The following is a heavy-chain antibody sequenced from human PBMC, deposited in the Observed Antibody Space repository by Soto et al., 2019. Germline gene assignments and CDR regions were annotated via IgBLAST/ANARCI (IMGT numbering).Heavy chain of an antibody. V-gene: IGHV1-18*01. CDR2: ISAYNGNT. D-gene: IGHD3-10*01. J-gene: IGHJ5*02. CDR3: ARDRRITMVRGVIPKGENWFDP. CDR1: GYTFTSYG. Sequence: RASVKVSCKASGYTFTSYGISWVRQAPGQGLEWMGWISAYNGNTNYAQKLQGRVTMTTDTSTSTAYMELRSLRSDDTAVYYCARDRRITMVRGVIPKGENWFDPWGQGTLVTVSS.